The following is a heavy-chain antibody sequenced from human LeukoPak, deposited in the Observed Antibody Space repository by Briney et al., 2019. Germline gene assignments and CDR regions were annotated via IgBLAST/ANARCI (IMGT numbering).Heavy chain of an antibody. V-gene: IGHV1-2*02. CDR3: ARGGLPHHYYYMHV. J-gene: IGHJ6*03. CDR2: INPNSGDT. Sequence: ASVKVSCKTSGYTFSDYYIHWIRQAPGQGLEWVGWINPNSGDTDYAQKFQGRVTVTRDTSISTAYMELGRLRSDDTAVYYCARGGLPHHYYYMHVWGKGTTVTVSS. CDR1: GYTFSDYY. D-gene: IGHD3-22*01.